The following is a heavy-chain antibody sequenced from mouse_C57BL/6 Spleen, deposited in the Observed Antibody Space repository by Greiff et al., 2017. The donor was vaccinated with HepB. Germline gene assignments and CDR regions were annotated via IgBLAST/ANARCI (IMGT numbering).Heavy chain of an antibody. CDR2: IDPSDSYT. D-gene: IGHD1-1*01. CDR1: GYTFTSYW. CDR3: ASPFGSSYLFAY. J-gene: IGHJ3*01. Sequence: QVQLQQPGAELVKPGASVKLSCKASGYTFTSYWMQWVKQRPGQGLEWIGEIDPSDSYTNYNQKFKGKATLTVDTSSSTAYMQLSSLTSEDSAVYYCASPFGSSYLFAYWGQGTLVTVSA. V-gene: IGHV1-50*01.